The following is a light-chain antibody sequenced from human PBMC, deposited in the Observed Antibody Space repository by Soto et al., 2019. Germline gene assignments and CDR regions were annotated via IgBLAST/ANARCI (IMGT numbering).Light chain of an antibody. CDR2: YDS. J-gene: IGLJ2*01. V-gene: IGLV3-21*04. CDR1: NIGSKS. CDR3: QVWDSSSDLGV. Sequence: SYELTRPPSVSVAPGKTARITCGGNNIGSKSVHWYQQKPGQAPVLVIYYDSDRPSGIPERFSGSNSGNTATLTISRVEAGDEADYYCQVWDSSSDLGVFGGGTKLTVL.